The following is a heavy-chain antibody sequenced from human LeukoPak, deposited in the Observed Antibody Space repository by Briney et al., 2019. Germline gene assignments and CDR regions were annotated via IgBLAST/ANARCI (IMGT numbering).Heavy chain of an antibody. J-gene: IGHJ4*02. Sequence: GGSLRLSCAASGFTLSSYWMHWVRQAPGKGLLWVSRINSDVSTTTYADSVKGRFTVSRDNSKNTLYLQMNSLRAEDTAVYYCARDFYFDYWGQGTLVTVSS. CDR1: GFTLSSYW. V-gene: IGHV3-74*01. CDR2: INSDVSTT. CDR3: ARDFYFDY.